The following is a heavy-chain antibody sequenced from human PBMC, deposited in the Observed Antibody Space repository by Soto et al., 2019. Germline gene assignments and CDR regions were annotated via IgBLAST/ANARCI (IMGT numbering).Heavy chain of an antibody. Sequence: QVQLQESGPGLVKPSGTLSLTCAVSSGSISSTNWWSWVRQPPGKGLEWIGEIYHSGSTNYNPSLQSRVTISVDKSKNQFSLNLSSVTAADTAVYYCARTLGGPRPYLDYWGQGTLVTVSS. CDR2: IYHSGST. CDR3: ARTLGGPRPYLDY. V-gene: IGHV4-4*02. D-gene: IGHD3-16*01. CDR1: SGSISSTNW. J-gene: IGHJ4*02.